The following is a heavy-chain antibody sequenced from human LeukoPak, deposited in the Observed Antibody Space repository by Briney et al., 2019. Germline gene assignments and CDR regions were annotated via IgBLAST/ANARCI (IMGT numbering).Heavy chain of an antibody. CDR2: IYYSGST. V-gene: IGHV4-39*01. CDR3: ARQESGYYRSPFDY. J-gene: IGHJ4*02. D-gene: IGHD3-22*01. Sequence: SETLSLTCTVSGGSISSSSYYWGWIRQPPGRGLEWFVSIYYSGSTYYNPSLKSRVTISVDTSKNQFSLKLSSVTAAGTAVYYCARQESGYYRSPFDYWGQGTLVTVSS. CDR1: GGSISSSSYY.